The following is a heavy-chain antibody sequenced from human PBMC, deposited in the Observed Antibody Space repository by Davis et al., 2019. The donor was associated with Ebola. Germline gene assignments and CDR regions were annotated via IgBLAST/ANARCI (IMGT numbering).Heavy chain of an antibody. J-gene: IGHJ4*02. V-gene: IGHV1-46*01. D-gene: IGHD2-15*01. CDR3: ARDDQMQDGGSFD. Sequence: ASVKVSCKASGYTFTRYYMHWVRQAPGQGPEWMGIINPSGGSTSYAQKFQGRVTTTRDTSTSTVYLELSSLRSEDTAVYYCARDDQMQDGGSFDWGQGTLVTVSS. CDR1: GYTFTRYY. CDR2: INPSGGST.